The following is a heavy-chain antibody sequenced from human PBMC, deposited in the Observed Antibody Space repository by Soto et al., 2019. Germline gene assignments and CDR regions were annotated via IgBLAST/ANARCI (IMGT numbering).Heavy chain of an antibody. CDR1: GGSISSYY. V-gene: IGHV4-59*01. Sequence: SETLSLTCTVSGGSISSYYWSWIRQPPGKGLEWIGYIYYSGSTNYNPSLKSRVTISVDTSKNQFSLKLSSVTAADTAVYYCARWPFYLYYYYYGMDVWGQGTTVTVSS. J-gene: IGHJ6*02. CDR3: ARWPFYLYYYYYGMDV. CDR2: IYYSGST.